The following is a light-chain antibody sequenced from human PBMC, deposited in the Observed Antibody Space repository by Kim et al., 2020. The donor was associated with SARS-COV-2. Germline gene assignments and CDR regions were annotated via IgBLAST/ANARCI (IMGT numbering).Light chain of an antibody. Sequence: DTQMTQSPSSLSASVGDRVTITCRASQSISSYLNWYQHKPGKAPKLLLYAASNLDTGVPSRFGGSGSGTDFTLTISNLQPEDFATYYCQQSHNLPWTFGQGTKVDIK. CDR3: QQSHNLPWT. CDR2: AAS. V-gene: IGKV1-39*01. CDR1: QSISSY. J-gene: IGKJ1*01.